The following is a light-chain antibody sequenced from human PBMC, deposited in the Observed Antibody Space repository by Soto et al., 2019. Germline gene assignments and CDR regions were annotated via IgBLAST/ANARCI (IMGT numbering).Light chain of an antibody. CDR2: TNN. Sequence: QPVLTQPPSASGTPGQRVTISCSGSSSNIGGNTVSWYQQFPGTAPKLLIYTNNRRPSGVPDRFSGSKSDTSASLAISALQSEDEAHYYCAAWDDSLNGHVFGTGTKLTVL. J-gene: IGLJ1*01. CDR1: SSNIGGNT. CDR3: AAWDDSLNGHV. V-gene: IGLV1-44*01.